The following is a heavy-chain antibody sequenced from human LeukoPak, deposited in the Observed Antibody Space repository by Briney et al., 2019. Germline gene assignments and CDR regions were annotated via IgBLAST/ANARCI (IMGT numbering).Heavy chain of an antibody. V-gene: IGHV3-74*01. CDR2: INTDGSST. J-gene: IGHJ4*02. CDR3: ATGYVAVAGTDY. D-gene: IGHD6-19*01. CDR1: GFTFSSYW. Sequence: GGSLRLSCAASGFTFSSYWMHWVRQAPGKGLVWVSRINTDGSSTSYADSVKGRFTISRDNAKNTLYLQMNSLRAEDTAVYYCATGYVAVAGTDYWGQGTLDTVSS.